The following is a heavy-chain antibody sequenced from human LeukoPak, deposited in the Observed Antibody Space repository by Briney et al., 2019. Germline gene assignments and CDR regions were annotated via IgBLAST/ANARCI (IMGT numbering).Heavy chain of an antibody. CDR1: GGSISSYY. V-gene: IGHV4-59*12. CDR3: ARGPGQWLVPLDY. D-gene: IGHD6-19*01. J-gene: IGHJ4*02. Sequence: PSETLSLTCTVSGGSISSYYWSWIRQPPGKGLEWIGYIYYSGSTNYNPSLKSRVTISVDTSKNQFSLKLSSVTAADTAVYYCARGPGQWLVPLDYWGQGTLVTVSS. CDR2: IYYSGST.